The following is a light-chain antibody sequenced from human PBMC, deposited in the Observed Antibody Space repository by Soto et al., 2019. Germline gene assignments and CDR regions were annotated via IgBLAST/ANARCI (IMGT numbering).Light chain of an antibody. Sequence: EVLFTQSPATLSLSPVGTATLSLMASQRVGRSYLAWYQQKPAQAPRLLIYGTSNRATGTPDRFSGSGSGTDFTLTISRLKPEDFAVYYCQQYGTSPRAFGPGTKVDIK. CDR2: GTS. V-gene: IGKV3-20*01. J-gene: IGKJ1*01. CDR3: QQYGTSPRA. CDR1: QRVGRSY.